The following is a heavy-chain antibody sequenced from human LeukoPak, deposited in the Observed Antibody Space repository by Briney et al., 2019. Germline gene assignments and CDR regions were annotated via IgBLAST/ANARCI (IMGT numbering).Heavy chain of an antibody. V-gene: IGHV3-11*04. CDR3: ATHSPEWRYSGYSNYYYMDV. CDR1: GFTFSDYY. J-gene: IGHJ6*03. Sequence: KPGGSLRLSCAASGFTFSDYYMSWIRQAPGKGLEWVSYISSSGSTIYYADSVKGRFTISRDNAKNSLYLQMNSLRAEDTAVYYCATHSPEWRYSGYSNYYYMDVWGKGTTVTVSS. D-gene: IGHD5-12*01. CDR2: ISSSGSTI.